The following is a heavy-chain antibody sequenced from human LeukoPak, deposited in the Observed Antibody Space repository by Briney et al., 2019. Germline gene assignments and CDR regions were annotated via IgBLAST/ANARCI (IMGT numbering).Heavy chain of an antibody. V-gene: IGHV3-21*01. J-gene: IGHJ4*02. D-gene: IGHD3-22*01. CDR2: ISSSGSYI. CDR3: ARLGRDYYDSSGYYAPDY. Sequence: GGSLRLSCAASGFTFSSYSMYWVRQAPGKGLEWVSSISSSGSYIYYADSVKGRFTISRDNAKNSLYLQMNSLRAEDTAVYYCARLGRDYYDSSGYYAPDYWGQGTLVTVSS. CDR1: GFTFSSYS.